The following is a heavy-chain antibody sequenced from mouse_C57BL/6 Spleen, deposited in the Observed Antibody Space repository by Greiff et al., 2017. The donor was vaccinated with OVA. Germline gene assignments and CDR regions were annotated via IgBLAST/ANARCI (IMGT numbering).Heavy chain of an antibody. D-gene: IGHD1-2*01. CDR3: TRSLLRQLYEGFAY. V-gene: IGHV1-5*01. J-gene: IGHJ3*01. CDR1: GYTFTSYW. CDR2: IYPGNSDT. Sequence: EVQLQQSGTVLARPGASVKMSCKTSGYTFTSYWMHWVKQRPGQGLEWIGAIYPGNSDTSYNQKFKGKAKLTAVTSASTAYMELSSLTNEDSAVYYCTRSLLRQLYEGFAYWGQGTLVTVSA.